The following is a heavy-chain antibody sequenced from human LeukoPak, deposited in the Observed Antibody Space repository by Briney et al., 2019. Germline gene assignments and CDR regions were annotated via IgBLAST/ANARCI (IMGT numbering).Heavy chain of an antibody. J-gene: IGHJ4*02. CDR1: GFTFSSYE. Sequence: GGSLRLSCAASGFTFSSYEMNWVRQAPGKGLEWVSYISSSGSTIYYADSVKGRFTISRDNAKNSLYLQMNSPRAEDTAVYYCARDGYYGSGSYDYWGQGTLVTVSS. V-gene: IGHV3-48*03. CDR3: ARDGYYGSGSYDY. D-gene: IGHD3-10*01. CDR2: ISSSGSTI.